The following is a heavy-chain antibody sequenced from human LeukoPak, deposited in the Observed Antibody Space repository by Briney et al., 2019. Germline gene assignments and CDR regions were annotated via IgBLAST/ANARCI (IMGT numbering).Heavy chain of an antibody. V-gene: IGHV4-59*12. CDR2: IYYSGST. J-gene: IGHJ6*03. CDR1: GGSISSYY. CDR3: ARDGRGLGFYYYYMDV. Sequence: SETLSLTCTVSGGSISSYYWSWIRQPAGKGLEWIGYIYYSGSTNYNPSLKSRVTISVDTSKNQFSLKLSSVTAADTAVYYCARDGRGLGFYYYYMDVWGKGTMVTVSS.